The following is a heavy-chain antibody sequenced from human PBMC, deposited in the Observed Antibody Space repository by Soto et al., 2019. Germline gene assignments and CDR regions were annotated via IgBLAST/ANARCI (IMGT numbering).Heavy chain of an antibody. V-gene: IGHV2-70*01. CDR2: IDWDDDK. CDR1: MC. J-gene: IGHJ4*02. Sequence: MCVSWIRQPPGKALEWLALIDWDDDKYYSTSLKTRLTIPKDTSKNQVVLTMTNMDPVDTATYYCARLYGDYSCFGYWGQGTLVTVSS. CDR3: ARLYGDYSCFGY. D-gene: IGHD4-17*01.